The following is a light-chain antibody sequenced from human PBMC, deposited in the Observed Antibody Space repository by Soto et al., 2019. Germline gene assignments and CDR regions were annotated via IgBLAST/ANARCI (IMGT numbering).Light chain of an antibody. CDR2: SNN. J-gene: IGLJ1*01. Sequence: QSVLTRPPSASGTPGQRVTISCSGSSSNIGSNTVNWYQQLPGTAPKLLIYSNNQRPSGVPDRFSGSKSGTSASLAISGLQSEDEADYYCAAWDDSLNGYVFGTGTKLNVL. CDR1: SSNIGSNT. CDR3: AAWDDSLNGYV. V-gene: IGLV1-44*01.